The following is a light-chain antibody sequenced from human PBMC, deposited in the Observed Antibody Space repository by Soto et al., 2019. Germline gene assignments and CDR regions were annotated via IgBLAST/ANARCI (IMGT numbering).Light chain of an antibody. Sequence: DIQMTQSPSSLSASVGDRVTITCRASQSISSYLNWYQQKPGKAPKLLIYAASSLQSGVPSRFSGSGSGIDFTLTICSLQPEDFATYYCQQSYSTPRTFGQGTKV. CDR1: QSISSY. J-gene: IGKJ1*01. V-gene: IGKV1-39*01. CDR3: QQSYSTPRT. CDR2: AAS.